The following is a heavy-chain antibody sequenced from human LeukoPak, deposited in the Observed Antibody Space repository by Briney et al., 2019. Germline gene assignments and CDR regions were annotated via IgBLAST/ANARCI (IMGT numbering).Heavy chain of an antibody. D-gene: IGHD3-10*01. J-gene: IGHJ4*02. CDR1: GFTFSSYN. V-gene: IGHV3-53*01. Sequence: GGSLRLSCAASGFTFSSYNMNWVRQAPGKGLEWVSVIYSGGATYFADSVKGRFTISRGNSKNTLYLQMNSLRVGDTATYYCAKGVGVRGIIPQTLDYWGQGTLVLVSS. CDR3: AKGVGVRGIIPQTLDY. CDR2: IYSGGAT.